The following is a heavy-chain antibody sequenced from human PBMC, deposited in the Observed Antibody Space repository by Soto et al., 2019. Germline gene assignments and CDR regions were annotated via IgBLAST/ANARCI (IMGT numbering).Heavy chain of an antibody. D-gene: IGHD4-17*01. CDR2: ISYHGSDK. CDR1: GFTFSHYG. J-gene: IGHJ4*02. CDR3: AKDHLTTTVTTVGY. Sequence: QVQLVESGGGVVQPGRSLRLSFAASGFTFSHYGMHWVRQAPGKGLEWVAVISYHGSDKYYADSVKGRFTISRDNSKNTLYLQMDSLRAEDTAVYYCAKDHLTTTVTTVGYWGQGTLVTVSS. V-gene: IGHV3-30*18.